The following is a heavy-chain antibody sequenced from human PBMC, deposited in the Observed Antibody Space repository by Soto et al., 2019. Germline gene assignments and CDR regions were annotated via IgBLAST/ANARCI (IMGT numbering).Heavy chain of an antibody. CDR1: CNTGASNSAA. J-gene: IGHJ3*02. V-gene: IGHV6-1*01. CDR3: AHSSDWDPRAAFDI. CDR2: TYYRSNWYN. Sequence: QTCSVTGTVSCNTGASNSAAANWIRQSPSRGLEWLGKTYYRSNWYNDYAVSVKSRLTINPDTSKNQFSLHLTSVTPEDTAVYYCAHSSDWDPRAAFDIWGQGTVVTVSS. D-gene: IGHD6-19*01.